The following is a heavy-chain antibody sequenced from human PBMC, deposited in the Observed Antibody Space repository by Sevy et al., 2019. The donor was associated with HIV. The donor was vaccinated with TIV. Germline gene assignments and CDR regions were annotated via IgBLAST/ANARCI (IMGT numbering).Heavy chain of an antibody. Sequence: GGSLRLSCAASGFTFSSYAMSWVRQAPGKGLEWVSAISGRGGSTYYADSVKGRFTISRDNSKNTLYLQMNSLRAEDKVVYYCAKAPDGYYGSGREGYYFDYWGQGTLVTVSS. D-gene: IGHD3-10*01. CDR3: AKAPDGYYGSGREGYYFDY. CDR1: GFTFSSYA. V-gene: IGHV3-23*01. J-gene: IGHJ4*02. CDR2: ISGRGGST.